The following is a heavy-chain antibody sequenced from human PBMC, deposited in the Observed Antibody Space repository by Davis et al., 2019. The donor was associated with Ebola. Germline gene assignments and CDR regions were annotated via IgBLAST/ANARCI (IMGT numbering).Heavy chain of an antibody. D-gene: IGHD1-26*01. J-gene: IGHJ1*01. CDR3: ARSPEWEGYYQP. Sequence: GESLKISCAASGFSFNNYAITWVRQAPGKGLQWVSTISGPAGRTYYADSVKGRFTISGDISKNTVYLQMNRLRVEDTAMYYCARSPEWEGYYQPWGQGTLVTVSS. CDR2: ISGPAGRT. CDR1: GFSFNNYA. V-gene: IGHV3-23*01.